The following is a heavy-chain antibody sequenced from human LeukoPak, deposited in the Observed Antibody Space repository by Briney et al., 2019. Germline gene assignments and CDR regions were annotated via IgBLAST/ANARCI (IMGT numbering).Heavy chain of an antibody. V-gene: IGHV3-9*01. CDR3: AKDIYSSSSGLFDY. Sequence: GGSLRLSWAASGFTFDDYAMHWVRHAPGKGLEWVSGISWNSGSIGYADSVKGRFTISRDNAKNSLYLQMNGLRAEDTALYYCAKDIYSSSSGLFDYWGQGTLVTVSS. J-gene: IGHJ4*02. CDR2: ISWNSGSI. CDR1: GFTFDDYA. D-gene: IGHD6-6*01.